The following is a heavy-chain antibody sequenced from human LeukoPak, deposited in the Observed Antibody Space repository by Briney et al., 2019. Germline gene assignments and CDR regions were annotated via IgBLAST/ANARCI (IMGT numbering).Heavy chain of an antibody. CDR3: ARGLSGYYPTDY. V-gene: IGHV4-59*01. D-gene: IGHD3-22*01. CDR1: GGSISSYY. CDR2: IYYSGST. Sequence: SETLSLTCTVSGGSISSYYWSWIRQPPGKGLEWIGYIYYSGSTNYNPSLKSRVTISVDTSKNQFSLKLSSVTAADTAVYYCARGLSGYYPTDYWGQGTLVTVSS. J-gene: IGHJ4*02.